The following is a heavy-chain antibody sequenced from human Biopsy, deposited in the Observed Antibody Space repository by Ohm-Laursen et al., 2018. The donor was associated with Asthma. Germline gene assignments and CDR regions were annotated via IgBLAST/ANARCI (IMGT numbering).Heavy chain of an antibody. J-gene: IGHJ1*01. Sequence: GSLRLSCAASGFTFGDYWMSWVRQVPGRGLEWVANIKHDGSENNHVDSLKGRFTISRDNAKNSLYLQMNSLRAEDTAVYYCARTFHFWSPYHAEQYQLWGQGTLVTVSS. CDR2: IKHDGSEN. V-gene: IGHV3-7*01. CDR1: GFTFGDYW. D-gene: IGHD3-3*02. CDR3: ARTFHFWSPYHAEQYQL.